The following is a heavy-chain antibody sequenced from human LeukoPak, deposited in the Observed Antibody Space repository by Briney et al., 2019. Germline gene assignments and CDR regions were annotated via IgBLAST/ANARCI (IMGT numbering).Heavy chain of an antibody. D-gene: IGHD3-22*01. CDR3: ARTTYYYDSTPLDS. J-gene: IGHJ4*02. V-gene: IGHV3-30-3*01. Sequence: QPGRSLRLSCAASGFTFSSSAMHWVRQAPGKGLGWVAIISYDGSNKYYADSVKGRFTISRDYSKNTLYLQMNSLRAEDTAVYYCARTTYYYDSTPLDSWGQGTLVTVSS. CDR1: GFTFSSSA. CDR2: ISYDGSNK.